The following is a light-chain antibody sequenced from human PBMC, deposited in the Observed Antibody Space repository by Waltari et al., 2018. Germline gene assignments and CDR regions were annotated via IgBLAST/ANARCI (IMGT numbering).Light chain of an antibody. Sequence: EIVMTQSPATLSVSPGERATLSCRASQSVSSNLAWYQQKPGQAPRLLIYGASTRATGIPARFSGSGSGTEFTLTISSLQSEDFAVYYCQSGVFGQGTK. CDR1: QSVSSN. V-gene: IGKV3-15*01. J-gene: IGKJ1*01. CDR3: QSGV. CDR2: GAS.